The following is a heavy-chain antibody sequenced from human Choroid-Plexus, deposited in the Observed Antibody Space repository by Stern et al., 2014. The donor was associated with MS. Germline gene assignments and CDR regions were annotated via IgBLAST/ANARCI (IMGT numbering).Heavy chain of an antibody. CDR1: GFNFNYYA. CDR3: AKDRWGDGYPIFDY. Sequence: VQLVESGGGVVQPGRSLRLSCAASGFNFNYYAMHWVRQAPGKGLEWVASTSYGGSNQNDADSVKGRFTISRDNSKNTLYLQMNSLRAADTAVYYCAKDRWGDGYPIFDYWGQGTVVTVSS. J-gene: IGHJ4*02. CDR2: TSYGGSNQ. V-gene: IGHV3-30*18. D-gene: IGHD5-24*01.